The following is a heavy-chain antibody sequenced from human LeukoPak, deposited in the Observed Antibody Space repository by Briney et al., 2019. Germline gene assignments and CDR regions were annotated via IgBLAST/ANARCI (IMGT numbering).Heavy chain of an antibody. J-gene: IGHJ1*01. Sequence: SETLSLTCAVYGGSFSGYYWSWIRQSPGKGLEWIGEIDHSEATDYNPSFKSRVTISVDTSKNQFSLKLSSVTAAYTAVYYCARVAQYCSGGSCYGGYFQHWGQGALVTVSS. CDR3: ARVAQYCSGGSCYGGYFQH. CDR2: IDHSEAT. V-gene: IGHV4-34*01. D-gene: IGHD2-15*01. CDR1: GGSFSGYY.